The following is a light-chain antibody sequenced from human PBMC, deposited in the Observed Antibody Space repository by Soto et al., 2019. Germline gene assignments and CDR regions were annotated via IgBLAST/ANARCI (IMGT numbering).Light chain of an antibody. J-gene: IGKJ1*01. CDR3: QQYKNWPQT. V-gene: IGKV3-15*01. CDR2: GAS. CDR1: QSVSSN. Sequence: ETVMTQSPATLSVSPGERATLSCRASQSVSSNLAWYQQRPGQAPRLLIYGASTRATGIPARFSGSGSGTEFTLTISVLQSEDFAVYYCQQYKNWPQTFGQGTKVEIK.